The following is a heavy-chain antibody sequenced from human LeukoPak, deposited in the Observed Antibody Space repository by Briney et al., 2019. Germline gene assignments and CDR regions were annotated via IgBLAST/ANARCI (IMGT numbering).Heavy chain of an antibody. V-gene: IGHV3-48*04. Sequence: GGSLRLSCAASGFTFSSYSMNWVRQAPGKGLEWVSYIGSSSSTIYYADSVKGRFTISRDNAKNTVYLQMNSLRAEDTAVYFCARGGSYYEFDYWGQGTLVSVSS. CDR2: IGSSSSTI. CDR3: ARGGSYYEFDY. CDR1: GFTFSSYS. J-gene: IGHJ4*02. D-gene: IGHD3-22*01.